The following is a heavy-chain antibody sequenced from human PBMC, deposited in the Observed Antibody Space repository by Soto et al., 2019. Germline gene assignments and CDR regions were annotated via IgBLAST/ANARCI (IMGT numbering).Heavy chain of an antibody. CDR1: GGTFSSYT. CDR2: IIPILGIA. CDR3: ARSPSLPRFIAAAGSLWFDP. D-gene: IGHD6-13*01. Sequence: SVKVSCKASGGTFSSYTISWVRQAPGQGLEWMGRIIPILGIANYAQKFQGRVTMTRDTSTSTVYMELSSLRSEDTAVYYCARSPSLPRFIAAAGSLWFDPWGQGTLVTVSS. V-gene: IGHV1-69*02. J-gene: IGHJ5*02.